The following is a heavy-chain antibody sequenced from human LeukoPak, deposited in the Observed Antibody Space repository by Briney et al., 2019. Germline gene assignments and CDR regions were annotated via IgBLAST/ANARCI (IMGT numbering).Heavy chain of an antibody. CDR1: FGSISSDSHY. V-gene: IGHV4-39*07. CDR2: IYYGGTT. CDR3: ARWSSDWENNYFDP. Sequence: SETLSLTCTVSFGSISSDSHYWGWIRQPPGNRLEWIASIYYGGTTQYNPSLKSRATISIDTSNNRFSLRLTSSAAADTAVYYCARWSSDWENNYFDPWGQGILVTVSS. J-gene: IGHJ5*02. D-gene: IGHD6-19*01.